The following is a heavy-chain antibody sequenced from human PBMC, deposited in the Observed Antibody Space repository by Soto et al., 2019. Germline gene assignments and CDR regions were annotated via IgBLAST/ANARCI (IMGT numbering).Heavy chain of an antibody. CDR2: IGSTDDT. J-gene: IGHJ4*02. CDR1: GFTFSDYD. CDR3: ARGTWTADRFDY. V-gene: IGHV3-13*01. Sequence: EVQLVESGGGLVQPGGSLRLSCAASGFTFSDYDMHWVRQPTGKGLEWVSTIGSTDDTYYSGSVKGRFTISRENAKNSFYLQMNSLRAGDTAVYYCARGTWTADRFDYGGQVTLVTVSS. D-gene: IGHD2-21*02.